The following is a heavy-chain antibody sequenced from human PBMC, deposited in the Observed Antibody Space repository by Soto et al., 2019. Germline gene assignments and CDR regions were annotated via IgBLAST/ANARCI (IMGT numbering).Heavy chain of an antibody. V-gene: IGHV1-3*01. CDR1: GYTFTSYA. CDR2: INAGNGNT. Sequence: ASVKVSCKASGYTFTSYAMHWVRQAPGQRLEWMGWINAGNGNTKYSQKFQGRVTITRDASTSTAYMELSSLRSEDTAVYYCASQGTIPPGAGAFDLRAQRTTVTVSS. J-gene: IGHJ3*01. CDR3: ASQGTIPPGAGAFDL. D-gene: IGHD1-7*01.